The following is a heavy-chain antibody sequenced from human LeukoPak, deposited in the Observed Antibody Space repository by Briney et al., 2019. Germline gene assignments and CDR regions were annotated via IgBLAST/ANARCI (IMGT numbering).Heavy chain of an antibody. J-gene: IGHJ5*02. D-gene: IGHD3-9*01. CDR2: IKHDGRDK. CDR1: GFTFNNYW. V-gene: IGHV3-7*01. CDR3: ARWKVDYDILTGAPPNNWFDP. Sequence: PGGSLRLSCVASGFTFNNYWMTWVRQAPGKGLDWVATIKHDGRDKHYVDSVKGRFAISRDNANNSLHLQMNSLRAEDTAVYYCARWKVDYDILTGAPPNNWFDPWGQGTLVTVSS.